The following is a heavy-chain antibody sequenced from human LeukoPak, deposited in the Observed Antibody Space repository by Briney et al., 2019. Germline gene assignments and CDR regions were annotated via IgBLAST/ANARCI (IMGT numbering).Heavy chain of an antibody. CDR2: INGDGSTT. J-gene: IGHJ4*02. CDR3: AQGGSPGAFDH. V-gene: IGHV3-74*01. D-gene: IGHD1-26*01. Sequence: GESLRLSCAASGFTLSSYWMHWVRQAPGKRLVWVSCINGDGSTTKYADSVKGRFTISRDNAKNTLYLHVNSLRAEDTAVYYCAQGGSPGAFDHWGQGTLVTVSS. CDR1: GFTLSSYW.